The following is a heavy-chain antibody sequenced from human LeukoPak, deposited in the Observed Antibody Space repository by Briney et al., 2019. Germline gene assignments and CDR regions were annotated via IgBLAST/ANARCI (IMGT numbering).Heavy chain of an antibody. J-gene: IGHJ4*02. Sequence: ASVKVSCKASGYTFTGYYMHWVRQAPRQGLEWMGWISPNSGGRNYAQKFQGRVTMTRDTSVSTAYMELSNLRSDDTAVYYCARGTTVTTPFDYWGQGTLVTVSS. D-gene: IGHD4-17*01. CDR3: ARGTTVTTPFDY. CDR2: ISPNSGGR. CDR1: GYTFTGYY. V-gene: IGHV1-2*02.